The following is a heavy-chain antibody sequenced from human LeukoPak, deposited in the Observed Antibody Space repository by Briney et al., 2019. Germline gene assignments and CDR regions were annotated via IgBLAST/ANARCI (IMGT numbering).Heavy chain of an antibody. V-gene: IGHV3-7*04. CDR1: GFTFSSYW. J-gene: IGHJ4*02. Sequence: PGGSLRLSRAASGFTFSSYWMSWVRQAPGKGLEWVANIKPDGSVINYVDSVKGRFTISRDNAKNSLYLQMNSLRVEDTAVYYCSRSGHNSHWGQGTLVTVSS. D-gene: IGHD5-24*01. CDR3: SRSGHNSH. CDR2: IKPDGSVI.